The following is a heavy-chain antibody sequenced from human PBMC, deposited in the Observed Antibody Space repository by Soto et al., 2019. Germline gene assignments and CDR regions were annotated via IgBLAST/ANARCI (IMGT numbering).Heavy chain of an antibody. D-gene: IGHD2-8*01. CDR3: ARGDSTDCSNGVCSFFYNHDMDV. CDR1: RYTFNRYY. J-gene: IGHJ6*02. V-gene: IGHV1-2*04. Sequence: ASVKVSCKASRYTFNRYYMHWVRQAPGPGLEWMGWISPHTGGTTYAQKFQGWVTMTTDTSISTASMEPTRLTSDDTAIYYCARGDSTDCSNGVCSFFYNHDMDVWGQGATVTVSS. CDR2: ISPHTGGT.